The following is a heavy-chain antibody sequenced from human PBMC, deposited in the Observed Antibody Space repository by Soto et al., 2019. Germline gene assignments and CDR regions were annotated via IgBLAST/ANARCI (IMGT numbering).Heavy chain of an antibody. V-gene: IGHV3-30-3*01. CDR2: ISYDGSNK. D-gene: IGHD1-1*01. Sequence: PGGSLRLSCAASGFTFSSYAMHWVRQAPGKGLELVAVISYDGSNKYYADSVKGRFTISRDNSKNTLYLQMNSLRAEDTAVYYCAREQLQHGDAFDIWGQGTMVTVS. CDR3: AREQLQHGDAFDI. CDR1: GFTFSSYA. J-gene: IGHJ3*02.